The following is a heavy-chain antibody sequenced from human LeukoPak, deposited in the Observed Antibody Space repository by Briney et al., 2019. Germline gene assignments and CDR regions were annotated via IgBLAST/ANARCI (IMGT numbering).Heavy chain of an antibody. CDR3: ARSQSLSYFDC. CDR2: IYPGDSDT. CDR1: GYNFPIYW. Sequence: GESLKISCQGSGYNFPIYWIGWVRQMPGKGLEWMGIIYPGDSDTRYSPSFQGQVTISADKSISTAYLQWSSLKASDTAMYYCARSQSLSYFDCWGQGTLVTVSS. J-gene: IGHJ4*02. V-gene: IGHV5-51*01.